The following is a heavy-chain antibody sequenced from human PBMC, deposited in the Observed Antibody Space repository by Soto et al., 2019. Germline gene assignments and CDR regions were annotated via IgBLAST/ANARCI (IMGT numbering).Heavy chain of an antibody. Sequence: PSETLSLTCTVSGGSISSYYWSWIRQPPGKGLEWIGYIYYSGGTNYNPPLKSRVTISVDTSKNQFSLKLSSVTAADTAVYYCARHGRTIFNPYYYYMDVWGKGTTVTVSS. CDR3: ARHGRTIFNPYYYYMDV. J-gene: IGHJ6*03. V-gene: IGHV4-59*08. D-gene: IGHD3-3*01. CDR2: IYYSGGT. CDR1: GGSISSYY.